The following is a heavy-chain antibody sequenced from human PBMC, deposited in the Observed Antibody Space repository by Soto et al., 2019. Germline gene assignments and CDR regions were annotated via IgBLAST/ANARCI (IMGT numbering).Heavy chain of an antibody. Sequence: SETLSLTCTVSGVSITSYFWSWIRQTPGKGLDWIGSISFSGATYSNPSLKGRAALSVDTSENHLSLTLNSVTSADTAVYFCARDRSDVYKRYFEFWGQGKQVTVS. V-gene: IGHV4-59*01. J-gene: IGHJ4*02. CDR2: ISFSGAT. D-gene: IGHD3-9*01. CDR1: GVSITSYF. CDR3: ARDRSDVYKRYFEF.